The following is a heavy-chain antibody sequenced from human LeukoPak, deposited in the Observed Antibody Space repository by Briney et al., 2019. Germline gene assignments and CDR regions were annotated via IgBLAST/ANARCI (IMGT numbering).Heavy chain of an antibody. J-gene: IGHJ2*01. CDR2: IIPILGIA. V-gene: IGHV1-69*04. D-gene: IGHD4-17*01. CDR1: GYIFTSFG. Sequence: SVKVSCKASGYIFTSFGFSWVRQAPGQGLEWMGRIIPILGIANYAQKFQGRVTITADKSTSTAYMELSSLRSEDTAVYYCARGRDYGDYDGWYFDLWGRGTLVTVSS. CDR3: ARGRDYGDYDGWYFDL.